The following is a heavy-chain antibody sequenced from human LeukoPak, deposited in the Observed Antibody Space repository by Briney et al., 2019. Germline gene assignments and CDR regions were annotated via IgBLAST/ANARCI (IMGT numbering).Heavy chain of an antibody. CDR1: GYTFAGYY. V-gene: IGHV1-2*02. Sequence: ASVKVSCKASGYTFAGYYMHWVRQAPGQGLEWMGWINPNSGGTNYAQKFQGRVTMTRDTSTSTVYMELSSLRSEDTAVYFCARGSNYYFDSSADYPRYWGQGTLVTVSS. CDR3: ARGSNYYFDSSADYPRY. CDR2: INPNSGGT. J-gene: IGHJ4*02. D-gene: IGHD3-22*01.